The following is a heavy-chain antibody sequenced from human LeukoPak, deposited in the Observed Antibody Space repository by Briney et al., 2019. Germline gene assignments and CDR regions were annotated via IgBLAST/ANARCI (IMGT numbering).Heavy chain of an antibody. CDR2: INHSGST. D-gene: IGHD3-22*01. Sequence: SETLSLTCAVYGGSFSGYYWSWIRQPPGKGLGWIGEINHSGSTNYNPSLKSRVTISVDTSKNQFSLKLSSVTAADTAVYYCARVQYYYDSSGYSLFDYWGQGTLVTVSS. J-gene: IGHJ4*02. CDR1: GGSFSGYY. CDR3: ARVQYYYDSSGYSLFDY. V-gene: IGHV4-34*01.